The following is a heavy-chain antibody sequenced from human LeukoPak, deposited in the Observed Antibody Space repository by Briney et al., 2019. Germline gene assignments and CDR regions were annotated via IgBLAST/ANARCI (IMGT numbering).Heavy chain of an antibody. CDR2: IYYSGST. D-gene: IGHD3-3*01. CDR1: GGSISSSSYC. Sequence: SETLSLTCTVSGGSISSSSYCWGWLRQPPGKGLEWIGSIYYSGSTYYNPSLKSRVTISVDTSKNQFSLKLSSVTAADTAVYYCARRITIFGVIKKTYYFDYWGQGTLGTVSS. V-gene: IGHV4-39*01. CDR3: ARRITIFGVIKKTYYFDY. J-gene: IGHJ4*02.